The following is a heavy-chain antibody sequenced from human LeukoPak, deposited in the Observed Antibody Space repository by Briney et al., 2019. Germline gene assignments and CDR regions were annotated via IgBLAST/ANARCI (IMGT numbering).Heavy chain of an antibody. Sequence: ASVNVSCKASGGTLSSYAISWVRQAPGQGLEWRGRIIPILGIANYAQKFQGRVTITAEKSTSTAYMGLSSLRSEDTAVYYCARDVYSSSSAVDYWGQGTLVTVSS. J-gene: IGHJ4*02. V-gene: IGHV1-69*04. D-gene: IGHD6-6*01. CDR2: IIPILGIA. CDR3: ARDVYSSSSAVDY. CDR1: GGTLSSYA.